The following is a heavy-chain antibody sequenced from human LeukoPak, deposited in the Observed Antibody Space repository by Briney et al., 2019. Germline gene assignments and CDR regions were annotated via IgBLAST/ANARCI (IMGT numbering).Heavy chain of an antibody. J-gene: IGHJ4*02. CDR2: INPSGGST. V-gene: IGHV1-46*01. Sequence: ASVKVSCKASGYTFTNYFLHWVRQAPGQGLEWMGMINPSGGSTSYAQKFQDRVIMTRDTSTSTVYMDLSSLRSEDTAVYYCLTTVTRQLDYWGQGTLVTVSS. D-gene: IGHD4-17*01. CDR3: LTTVTRQLDY. CDR1: GYTFTNYF.